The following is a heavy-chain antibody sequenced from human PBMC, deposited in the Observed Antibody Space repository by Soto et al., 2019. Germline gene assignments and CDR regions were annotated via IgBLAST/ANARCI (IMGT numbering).Heavy chain of an antibody. D-gene: IGHD3-3*01. CDR1: GFTFSSCD. Sequence: EVQLVESGGDLVQPGGSLRLSCATSGFTFSSCDMHWVRRAPGKGLEWISYIRSTSRAIWYADSVKGRFTISRDNAKNSLYLQMNSLRDEDTAVYYCARSGGYYSADIWGQGNPGHRLL. CDR3: ARSGGYYSADI. CDR2: IRSTSRAI. J-gene: IGHJ4*01. V-gene: IGHV3-48*02.